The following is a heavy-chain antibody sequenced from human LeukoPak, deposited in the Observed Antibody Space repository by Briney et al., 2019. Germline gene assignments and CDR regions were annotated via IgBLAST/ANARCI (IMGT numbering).Heavy chain of an antibody. CDR3: AKVDSGGYEYDY. J-gene: IGHJ4*02. Sequence: PGRSLRLSCAASGFTFSSYGMHWVRQAPGKGLEWVAVISYDGSNKYYADSVKGRFTISRDNSKNTLYLQMNSLRAEDTAAYYCAKVDSGGYEYDYWGQGTLVTVSS. CDR1: GFTFSSYG. CDR2: ISYDGSNK. V-gene: IGHV3-30*18. D-gene: IGHD5-12*01.